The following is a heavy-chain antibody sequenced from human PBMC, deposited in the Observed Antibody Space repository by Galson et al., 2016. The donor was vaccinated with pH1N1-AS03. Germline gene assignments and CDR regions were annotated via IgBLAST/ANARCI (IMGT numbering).Heavy chain of an antibody. CDR2: TYYRSKWFN. D-gene: IGHD5-24*01. CDR1: GDSVSSNSVA. V-gene: IGHV6-1*01. J-gene: IGHJ6*02. CDR3: ARQIKGGMDV. Sequence: CAISGDSVSSNSVAWNWIRQSPSRGLEWLGRTYYRSKWFNEYPASVKSRITINSDTSKNQFSLQLNSVTPEDTALYFCARQIKGGMDVWGQGTTVTFSS.